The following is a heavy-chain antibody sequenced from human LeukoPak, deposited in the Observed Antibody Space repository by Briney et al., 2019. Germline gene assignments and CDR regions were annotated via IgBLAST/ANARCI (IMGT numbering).Heavy chain of an antibody. CDR2: ISGSGGST. J-gene: IGHJ4*02. CDR1: GFTFSSYA. CDR3: AKASYDFWIGYGG. V-gene: IGHV3-23*01. D-gene: IGHD3-3*01. Sequence: GGSLRLSCAASGFTFSSYAMSWVRQAPGKGLEWVSAISGSGGSTYYADSVKGRFTISRDNSKNTLYLQMNSLRAEDTAVYDCAKASYDFWIGYGGWGQGTLVTVSS.